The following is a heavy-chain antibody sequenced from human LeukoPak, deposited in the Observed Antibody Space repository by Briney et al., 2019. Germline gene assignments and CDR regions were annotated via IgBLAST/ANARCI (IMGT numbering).Heavy chain of an antibody. V-gene: IGHV4-34*01. Sequence: SETLSLTCAVYGGSFSGYYWSWIRQPPGKGLEWIGEINHSGSTNYNPSLKSRVTISVDTSKNQFSLKLSSVAAADTAVYYCARGRDTAMGYYYGMDVWGKGTMVTVSS. CDR2: INHSGST. CDR3: ARGRDTAMGYYYGMDV. D-gene: IGHD5-18*01. CDR1: GGSFSGYY. J-gene: IGHJ6*04.